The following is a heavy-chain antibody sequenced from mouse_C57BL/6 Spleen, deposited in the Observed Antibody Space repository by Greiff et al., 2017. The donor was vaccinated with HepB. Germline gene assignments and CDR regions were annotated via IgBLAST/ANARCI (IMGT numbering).Heavy chain of an antibody. J-gene: IGHJ4*01. D-gene: IGHD2-3*01. CDR1: GFSLSTSGMG. CDR2: IYWDDDK. Sequence: QVTLKVSGPGILQSSQTLSLTCSFSGFSLSTSGMGVSWIRQPSGKGLEWLAHIYWDDDKRYNPSLKSRLTISKDTSRNQVFLKITSVYTADTATYYCARERGNYDGYFYAMDYWGQGTSVTVSS. CDR3: ARERGNYDGYFYAMDY. V-gene: IGHV8-12*01.